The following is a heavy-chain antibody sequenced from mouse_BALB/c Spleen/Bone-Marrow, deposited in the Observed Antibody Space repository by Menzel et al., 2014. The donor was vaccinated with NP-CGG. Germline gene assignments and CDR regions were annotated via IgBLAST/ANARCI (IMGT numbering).Heavy chain of an antibody. CDR3: ARDVGYGNYFVY. V-gene: IGHV7-1*02. Sequence: DVHLVESGGGLVQPGDSLRLSCATSGFTFSDFYMEWVRQPPGKRLEWIAASRNKAKYYTTEYSASVKGWFIVSRDTSQSVLYLQMNALRAEDTAIYYCARDVGYGNYFVYWGQGTLVTVSA. CDR2: SRNKAKYYTT. CDR1: GFTFSDFY. J-gene: IGHJ3*01. D-gene: IGHD2-10*02.